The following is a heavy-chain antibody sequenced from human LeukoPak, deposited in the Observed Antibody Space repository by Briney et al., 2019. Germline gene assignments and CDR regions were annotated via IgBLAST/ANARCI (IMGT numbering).Heavy chain of an antibody. CDR1: GFTFSSYS. CDR3: ARERGNWNDGLDF. J-gene: IGHJ2*01. V-gene: IGHV3-21*01. Sequence: GGSLRLSFAASGFTFSSYSMNWVRQAPGERLEWVSSISSSTYIYYADSVRGRFTISRDNAKNSLFLQMNSLRAEDTAVYFCARERGNWNDGLDFWGRGTLVTVSS. CDR2: ISSSTYI. D-gene: IGHD1-1*01.